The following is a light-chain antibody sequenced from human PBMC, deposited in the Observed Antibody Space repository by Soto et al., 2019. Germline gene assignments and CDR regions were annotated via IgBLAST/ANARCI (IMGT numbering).Light chain of an antibody. Sequence: QSVLTQPPSASGTPGQRVTISCSGSSSNIGSKTVNSYQQLPETAPKLLIYSNYQRPSAVPRRFSGSKSGTSASLATSGLPSEDEADYYCSAWDASLNGYVFGAGTKLTVL. CDR2: SNY. CDR1: SSNIGSKT. V-gene: IGLV1-44*01. J-gene: IGLJ1*01. CDR3: SAWDASLNGYV.